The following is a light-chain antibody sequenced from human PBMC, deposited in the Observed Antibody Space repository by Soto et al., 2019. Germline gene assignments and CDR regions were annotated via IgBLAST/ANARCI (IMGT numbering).Light chain of an antibody. CDR3: CSYASSRTFV. J-gene: IGLJ2*01. CDR2: EGS. CDR1: SNDVGSYNL. V-gene: IGLV2-23*03. Sequence: QSVLTQPASVSGSPGQSITISCTGTSNDVGSYNLVSWYQQHPGKAPKLMIYEGSKRPSGVSNRFSGSKSDNTASLTISGLEAEDEADYYCCSYASSRTFVFGGGTQLTVL.